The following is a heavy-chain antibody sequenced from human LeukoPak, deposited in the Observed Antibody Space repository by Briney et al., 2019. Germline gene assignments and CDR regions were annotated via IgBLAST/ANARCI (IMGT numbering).Heavy chain of an antibody. J-gene: IGHJ4*02. CDR1: GGIFSSYA. Sequence: SVKVSCKASGGIFSSYAIRWVRQAPGQGLEWMGRIIPILGIANYAQKFQGRVTITADKSTSTAYMDLSSLRSEDTAVYYCARDLPPYYFDYWGQGTLVTVSS. CDR3: ARDLPPYYFDY. CDR2: IIPILGIA. V-gene: IGHV1-69*04.